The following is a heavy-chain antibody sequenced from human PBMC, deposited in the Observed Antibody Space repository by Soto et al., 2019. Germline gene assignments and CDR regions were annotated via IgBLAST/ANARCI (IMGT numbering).Heavy chain of an antibody. D-gene: IGHD6-19*01. V-gene: IGHV1-69*13. CDR1: GGTFSSYA. CDR3: ARGFRQWLVRYYYYGMDV. Sequence: GASVKVSCKASGGTFSSYAISWVRQAPGQGLEWMGGIIPIFGTANYAQKFQGRVTITADESTSTAYMELSSLRSEDTAVYYCARGFRQWLVRYYYYGMDVWGQGTTVTVS. CDR2: IIPIFGTA. J-gene: IGHJ6*02.